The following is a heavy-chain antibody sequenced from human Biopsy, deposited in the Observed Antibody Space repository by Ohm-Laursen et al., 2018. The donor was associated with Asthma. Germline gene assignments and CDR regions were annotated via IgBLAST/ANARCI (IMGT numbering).Heavy chain of an antibody. CDR3: ARGGLHYYEYYGMDV. Sequence: SLRLSCTASGFTFDNYTMHWVRQAPGKGLEWVTIIAYDGRNTYYADSVEGRFTISRDNSKNTLFLQMSSLRPEDTAVYYCARGGLHYYEYYGMDVWGQGTTVTVSS. CDR2: IAYDGRNT. J-gene: IGHJ6*02. CDR1: GFTFDNYT. D-gene: IGHD2-21*02. V-gene: IGHV3-30*04.